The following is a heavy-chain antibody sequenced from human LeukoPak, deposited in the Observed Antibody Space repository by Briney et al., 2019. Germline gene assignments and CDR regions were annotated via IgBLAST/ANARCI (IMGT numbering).Heavy chain of an antibody. CDR3: ARDPTRGYDFWSGYYEGGDY. D-gene: IGHD3-3*01. V-gene: IGHV1-2*02. J-gene: IGHJ4*02. CDR2: INPNSGGT. CDR1: GYACTGYY. Sequence: ASVKVSCKASGYACTGYYMHWVRQAPGQGLEWMGWINPNSGGTNYAQKFQGRVTMTRDTSISTAYMELSRLRSDDTAVYYCARDPTRGYDFWSGYYEGGDYWGQGTLVTVSS.